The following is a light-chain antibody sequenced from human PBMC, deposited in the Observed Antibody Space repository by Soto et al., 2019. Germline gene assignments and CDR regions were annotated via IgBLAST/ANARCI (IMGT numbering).Light chain of an antibody. J-gene: IGLJ1*01. CDR2: DVS. Sequence: QSALTQPRSVSGSPGQSITISCTGTSSDVGGYNYVSWYRQHPGKAPKLMIYDVSKRPSGIPDRFSGSNSGNTAPLTISGLQAEDEADYYCCAYAGGYTHYVFGTGTKLTVL. CDR1: SSDVGGYNY. V-gene: IGLV2-11*01. CDR3: CAYAGGYTHYV.